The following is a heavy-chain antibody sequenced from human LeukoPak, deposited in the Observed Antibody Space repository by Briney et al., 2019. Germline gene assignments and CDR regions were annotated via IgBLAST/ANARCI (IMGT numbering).Heavy chain of an antibody. J-gene: IGHJ4*02. V-gene: IGHV4-34*01. Sequence: SETLSLTCAVYGGSFSGYYWSWIRQPPGKGLEWIGEINHSGSTNYNPSLKSRVTISVDTSKNQFSLKLSSVTAADTAVYYCALVAYSSSWNRLDYWGQGTPVTVSS. CDR1: GGSFSGYY. CDR2: INHSGST. D-gene: IGHD6-13*01. CDR3: ALVAYSSSWNRLDY.